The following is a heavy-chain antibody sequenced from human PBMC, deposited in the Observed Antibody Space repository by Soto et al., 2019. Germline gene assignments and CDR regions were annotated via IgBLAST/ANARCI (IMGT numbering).Heavy chain of an antibody. CDR2: IYYNGTTD. V-gene: IGHV3-33*01. J-gene: IGHJ5*02. Sequence: QVQLVESGGGVVQPGGSLRLSCAASGFIFNSYGMHWVRQAPDKGLEWVSFIYYNGTTDYYADSVKGRFTISRDNSKNTLYMQMNSLRVEDSAIYYCARDRGSSGWCDHWGQGTLVTVSS. CDR1: GFIFNSYG. CDR3: ARDRGSSGWCDH. D-gene: IGHD3-22*01.